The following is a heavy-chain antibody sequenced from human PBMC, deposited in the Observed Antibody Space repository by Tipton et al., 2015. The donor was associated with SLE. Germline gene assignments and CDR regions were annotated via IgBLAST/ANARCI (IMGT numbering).Heavy chain of an antibody. CDR1: GYSISSHY. Sequence: TLSLTCTVSGYSISSHYWTWIRQPPGKGLEWIGYIYYLSGSTKYNPSLKSRVSISVDTSKNQMYLNLYSVTAADTAVYYCASNSSWFERWGQGTLVTVSS. V-gene: IGHV4-59*11. J-gene: IGHJ4*02. CDR3: ASNSSWFER. CDR2: IYYLSGST. D-gene: IGHD6-13*01.